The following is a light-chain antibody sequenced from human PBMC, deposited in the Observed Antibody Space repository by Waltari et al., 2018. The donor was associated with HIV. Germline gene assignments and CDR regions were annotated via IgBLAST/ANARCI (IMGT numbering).Light chain of an antibody. J-gene: IGLJ3*02. CDR2: EVS. CDR1: SDLRHSNS. V-gene: IGLV2-14*01. CDR3: SSYISSASPE. Sequence: QSALTQPASVSGSPGQSLTISCTGTSDLRHSNSVSWYQHHPGKAPTVIIYEVSNRPSGFSSRCSGSISGNTASLTIAGLQAEDEADYFCSSYISSASPEFGGGTKVTVL.